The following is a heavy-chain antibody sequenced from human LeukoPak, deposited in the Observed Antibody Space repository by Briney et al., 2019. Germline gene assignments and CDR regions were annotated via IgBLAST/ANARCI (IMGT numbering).Heavy chain of an antibody. V-gene: IGHV3-30*04. D-gene: IGHD3-9*01. Sequence: PGGSLRLSCAASGFTFSSYAMHWVRQAPGKGLEWVAVISYDGSNKYYADSVKGRFTISRDNSKNTLYLQMNSLRAEDTAVYYCAKDRRAVDWLNYGMDVWGQGTTVTVSS. CDR3: AKDRRAVDWLNYGMDV. J-gene: IGHJ6*02. CDR2: ISYDGSNK. CDR1: GFTFSSYA.